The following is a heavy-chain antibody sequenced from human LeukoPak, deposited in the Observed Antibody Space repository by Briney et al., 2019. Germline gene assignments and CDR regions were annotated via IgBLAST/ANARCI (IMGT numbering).Heavy chain of an antibody. V-gene: IGHV5-51*01. CDR2: IYLGDSGV. CDR1: GNSFATYW. D-gene: IGHD3-10*01. CDR3: ATTMHGNYFWES. Sequence: PGESLKISCQASGNSFATYWIGWARQMPGKGLEWMGIIYLGDSGVMYSPSFQGQVTMSADKSISTAYLQWSSLKASDTAMYRCATTMHGNYFWESWGQGTLVTVSS. J-gene: IGHJ4*02.